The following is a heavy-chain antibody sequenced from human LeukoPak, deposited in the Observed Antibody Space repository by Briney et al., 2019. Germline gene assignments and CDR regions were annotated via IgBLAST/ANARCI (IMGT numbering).Heavy chain of an antibody. CDR1: GYTFTGYY. V-gene: IGHV1-69*05. CDR3: ARGPLIPNYYGSGNNYYYMDV. J-gene: IGHJ6*03. Sequence: SVKVSCKASGYTFTGYYIHWVRQAPGQGLEWMGRIIPIFGTANYAQKFQGRATITTDESTSTAYMELSSLRSEDTAVYYCARGPLIPNYYGSGNNYYYMDVWGKGTTVTVSS. CDR2: IIPIFGTA. D-gene: IGHD3-10*01.